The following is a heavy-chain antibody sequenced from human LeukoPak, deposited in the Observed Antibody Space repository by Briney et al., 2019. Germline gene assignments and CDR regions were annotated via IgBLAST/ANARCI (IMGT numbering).Heavy chain of an antibody. V-gene: IGHV1-2*02. Sequence: ASVKVSCKASGYTLTDYYIHWVRQAPGQGLEWMGWMNPNSGDTNSAQSFQGRVTMTRETSISTAYMELSGLRFDDTAVYYCARVRRYYYGMDVWGQGTTVTVSS. J-gene: IGHJ6*02. CDR3: ARVRRYYYGMDV. CDR1: GYTLTDYY. CDR2: MNPNSGDT.